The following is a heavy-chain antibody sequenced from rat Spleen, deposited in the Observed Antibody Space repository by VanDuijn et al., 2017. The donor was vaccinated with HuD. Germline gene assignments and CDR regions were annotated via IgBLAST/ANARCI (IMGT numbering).Heavy chain of an antibody. Sequence: EVQLVESGGGLVQPGRSLKLSCAASGFTFSNYYMAWVRQAPTKGLEGVAYISAGGDNTYYRDSVQGRFTVSRNNAKTTLYLEMDSLRSEDTATYYCTAYSSYWYFDFWGPGTMVTVSS. V-gene: IGHV5-27*01. CDR3: TAYSSYWYFDF. CDR1: GFTFSNYY. CDR2: ISAGGDNT. J-gene: IGHJ1*01. D-gene: IGHD1-2*01.